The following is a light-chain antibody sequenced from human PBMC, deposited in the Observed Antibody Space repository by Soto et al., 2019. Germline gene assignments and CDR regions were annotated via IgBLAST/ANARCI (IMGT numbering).Light chain of an antibody. V-gene: IGKV3-20*01. CDR2: GAS. CDR1: QSVGSRY. J-gene: IGKJ4*01. CDR3: QQYGLSLT. Sequence: IVLTQSPGTLSLSPGERATLSCRASQSVGSRYIAWYQQKPGQAPRLLIYGASSRATGITDRCSGSGSGTALTISIIRLEHYDFAVYYWQQYGLSLTFGGGTKVDIK.